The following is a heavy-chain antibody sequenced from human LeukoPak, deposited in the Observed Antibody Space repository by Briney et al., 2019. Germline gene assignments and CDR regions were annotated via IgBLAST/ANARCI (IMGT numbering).Heavy chain of an antibody. CDR1: GFTFSSFA. CDR2: ISGTGGST. CDR3: AKDPNYDYVWGSYRYTPGY. V-gene: IGHV3-23*01. Sequence: PGGSLRLSCAASGFTFSSFAMSWVRQAPGKGLEWVSAISGTGGSTFYADSVKGRFTISRDNSKYTLFLQMNSLRAEDTAVYYCAKDPNYDYVWGSYRYTPGYWGQGTLVTVSS. D-gene: IGHD3-16*02. J-gene: IGHJ4*02.